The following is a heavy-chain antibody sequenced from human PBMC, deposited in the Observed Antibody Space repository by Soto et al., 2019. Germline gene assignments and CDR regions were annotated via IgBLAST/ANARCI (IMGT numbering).Heavy chain of an antibody. CDR3: ASELSGYAFGPGEVH. Sequence: QVQLQESGPGLVKPSQTLSLTCAVSGDSISSSDYFWTWIRQPPGKGLEWIGYISHSGGTNYSPSLQGRVSILVDPSKNHFSLRLSSVTAEDTAVYYCASELSGYAFGPGEVHWGRGTLVTVSS. CDR2: ISHSGGT. V-gene: IGHV4-30-4*01. J-gene: IGHJ4*02. CDR1: GDSISSSDYF. D-gene: IGHD6-25*01.